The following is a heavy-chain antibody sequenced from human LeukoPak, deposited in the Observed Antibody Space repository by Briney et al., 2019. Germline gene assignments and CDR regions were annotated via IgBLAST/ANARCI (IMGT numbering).Heavy chain of an antibody. CDR2: ISGSGGST. CDR1: GFTFNNYA. V-gene: IGHV3-23*01. Sequence: GGSLRLSCAASGFTFNNYAMSWVRQAPGKGLEWVSAISGSGGSTYYADSVKGRFTISRDNSKNTLYLQMNSLRAEDTAVYYCAGPYYYYGMDVWGQGTTVTVSS. J-gene: IGHJ6*02. CDR3: AGPYYYYGMDV.